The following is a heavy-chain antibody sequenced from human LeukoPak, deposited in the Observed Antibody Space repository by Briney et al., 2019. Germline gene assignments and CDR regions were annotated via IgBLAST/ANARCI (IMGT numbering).Heavy chain of an antibody. CDR2: IYHSGSA. J-gene: IGHJ2*01. CDR3: ARQYIDILTGYHRGELYWYFDL. CDR1: GYSISTGYY. V-gene: IGHV4-38-2*02. Sequence: SETLSLTCTVSGYSISTGYYWGWIRQPPGKGLEWIGSIYHSGSAYYNLSLKSRVTISLETSKNQFSLKLSSVTAADAAVYYCARQYIDILTGYHRGELYWYFDLWGRGTLVTVSS. D-gene: IGHD3-9*01.